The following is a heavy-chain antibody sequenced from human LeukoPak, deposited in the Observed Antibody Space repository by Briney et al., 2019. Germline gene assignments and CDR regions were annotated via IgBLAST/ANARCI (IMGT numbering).Heavy chain of an antibody. CDR3: ARSGYFPDWYFDL. Sequence: SETLSLTCTVSGGSISSYYWSWIRQPPGKGLEWIGYIYYSGSINYNPSLKSRVTISVDTSKNQFSLKLSSVSAADTAVYYCARSGYFPDWYFDLWGRGTLVTVSS. J-gene: IGHJ2*01. CDR2: IYYSGSI. V-gene: IGHV4-59*08. D-gene: IGHD3-22*01. CDR1: GGSISSYY.